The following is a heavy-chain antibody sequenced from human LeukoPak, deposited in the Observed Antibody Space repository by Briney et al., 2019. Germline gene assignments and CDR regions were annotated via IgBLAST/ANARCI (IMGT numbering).Heavy chain of an antibody. D-gene: IGHD6-19*01. CDR2: ISSSSSYI. CDR3: ARDQGYSSGWYDALDI. V-gene: IGHV3-21*01. Sequence: PGGCLRLAWAASGFTFSSYSMSWVRQAAGRGLEWVASISSSSSYIYYADSVKGRFTISRDNAKNSPYLQMNSLRADDTAVYYCARDQGYSSGWYDALDIWGQGTMVTVSS. J-gene: IGHJ3*02. CDR1: GFTFSSYS.